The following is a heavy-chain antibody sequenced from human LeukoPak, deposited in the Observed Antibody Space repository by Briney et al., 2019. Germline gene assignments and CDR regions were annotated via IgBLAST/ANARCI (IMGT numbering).Heavy chain of an antibody. CDR2: IYYSGST. D-gene: IGHD3-22*01. V-gene: IGHV4-31*01. Sequence: PSXTXXLTCXVSXXSXSSGGXDWGWLRQQAGKGLEWIGYIYYSGSTYYHASLNSLVTISVYTSKNQFSLKLSSVTAADTAVYYCARAADYYDSSGCFDYWGQGTLVTVSS. J-gene: IGHJ4*02. CDR3: ARAADYYDSSGCFDY. CDR1: XXSXSSGGXD.